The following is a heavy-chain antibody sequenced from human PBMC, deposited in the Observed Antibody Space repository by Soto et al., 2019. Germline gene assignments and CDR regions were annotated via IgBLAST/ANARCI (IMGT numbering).Heavy chain of an antibody. J-gene: IGHJ4*02. CDR2: IYYSGST. Sequence: KPSETLSLTCTVSGGSISSGDYYWSWIRQPPGKGLEWIGYIYYSGSTYYNPSLTSRVTISVDTSKNQFSLKLSSVTAADTAVYYCARTYYDILTGYTLFDYWGQGTLVTVSS. D-gene: IGHD3-9*01. CDR3: ARTYYDILTGYTLFDY. V-gene: IGHV4-30-4*01. CDR1: GGSISSGDYY.